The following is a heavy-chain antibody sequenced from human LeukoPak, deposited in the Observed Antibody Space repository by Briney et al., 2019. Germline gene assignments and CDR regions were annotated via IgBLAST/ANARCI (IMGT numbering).Heavy chain of an antibody. V-gene: IGHV1-46*01. CDR2: IDPSGGGT. J-gene: IGHJ4*02. CDR1: GYTFTRNY. CDR3: ARDGYMLPFDY. Sequence: GASVKVSCKASGYTFTRNYINWLRQAPGQGLEWTGMIDPSGGGTAYAQKLQGRVTMTTDTSTCTAYMELRSLRSDDTAVYYCARDGYMLPFDYWGQGTLVTVSS. D-gene: IGHD1-1*01.